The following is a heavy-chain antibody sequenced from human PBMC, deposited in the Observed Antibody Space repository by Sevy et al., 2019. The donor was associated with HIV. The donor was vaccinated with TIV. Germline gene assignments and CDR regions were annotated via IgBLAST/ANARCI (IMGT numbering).Heavy chain of an antibody. D-gene: IGHD5-12*01. Sequence: SETLSLTCTVSGGSISAYYWSWIRQPPGKGLEWIGYIYYSGSTKYNPSLKSRVTISIDTSKNQFSLKLTSVTAADTAVYYCARAPPVRSGYDSLNWFDPWGQGTLVTVSS. CDR3: ARAPPVRSGYDSLNWFDP. V-gene: IGHV4-59*01. CDR2: IYYSGST. J-gene: IGHJ5*02. CDR1: GGSISAYY.